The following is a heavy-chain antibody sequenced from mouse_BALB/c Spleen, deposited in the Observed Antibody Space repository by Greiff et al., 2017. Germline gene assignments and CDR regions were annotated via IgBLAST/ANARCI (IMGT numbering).Heavy chain of an antibody. CDR2: IDPANGNT. CDR1: GFNIKDTY. V-gene: IGHV14-3*02. J-gene: IGHJ2*01. Sequence: VQLQQSGAELVKPGASVKLSCTASGFNIKDTYMHWVKQRPEQGLEWIGRIDPANGNTKYDPKFQGKATITADTSSNTAYLQLSSLTSEDTAVYYCARRYYYGYFDYWGQGTTLTVSS. CDR3: ARRYYYGYFDY. D-gene: IGHD1-1*01.